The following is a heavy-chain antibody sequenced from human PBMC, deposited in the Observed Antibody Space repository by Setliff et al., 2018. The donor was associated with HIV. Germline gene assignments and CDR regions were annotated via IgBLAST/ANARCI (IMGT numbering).Heavy chain of an antibody. Sequence: SETLSLTCAVSGYSISSGYFWGWIRQPPGKGLEWIGSLYHSGTNFYNPSLKSRVTISLDTSTNRFSLKLISVTAADTAIYYCARQVGSQYSYWAYYFDSWGQGALVTVSS. CDR3: ARQVGSQYSYWAYYFDS. D-gene: IGHD5-18*01. V-gene: IGHV4-38-2*01. J-gene: IGHJ4*02. CDR2: LYHSGTN. CDR1: GYSISSGYF.